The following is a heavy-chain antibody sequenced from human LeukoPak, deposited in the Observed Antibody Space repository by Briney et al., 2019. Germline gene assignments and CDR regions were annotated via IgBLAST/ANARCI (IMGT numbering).Heavy chain of an antibody. CDR3: ARGDILTGYSY. Sequence: SETLSLTCTVSSGSINTYYWSWIRQPPGKGLEWIGEINHRGSTKYNPSLKSRVTISVDTSKNQFSLNLRSATAADTAVYYCARGDILTGYSYWGQGTLVTVSS. CDR2: INHRGST. V-gene: IGHV4-34*01. CDR1: SGSINTYY. D-gene: IGHD3-9*01. J-gene: IGHJ4*02.